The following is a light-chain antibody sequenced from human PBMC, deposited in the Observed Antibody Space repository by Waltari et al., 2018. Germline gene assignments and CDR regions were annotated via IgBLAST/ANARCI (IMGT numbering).Light chain of an antibody. CDR3: EQTLQFPYT. J-gene: IGKJ2*01. CDR2: LGS. CDR1: QSLLHTNGYNY. Sequence: DVVMTQSPLSLPVSLGVPASISCSSSQSLLHTNGYNYLDWYLQKPGQSPQLLMYLGSSPASGVPDRFSGSGSGTDFTLKISRVEAEDVGVYYCEQTLQFPYTFGQGTKLEIK. V-gene: IGKV2-28*01.